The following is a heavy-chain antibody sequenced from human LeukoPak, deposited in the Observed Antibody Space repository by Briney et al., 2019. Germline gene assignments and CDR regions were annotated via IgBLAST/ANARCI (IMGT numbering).Heavy chain of an antibody. J-gene: IGHJ4*02. Sequence: SGTLSLTCAVSGGSISSHYYWGWIRPPPGRGLEWIGIIYHSGTTYYNPSLKSRVTISVDTSKNQFSLQLRSVTAADTAVYYCARETMLDTATTDYWGQGTLVTVSS. V-gene: IGHV4-38-2*02. D-gene: IGHD3-10*02. CDR3: ARETMLDTATTDY. CDR1: GGSISSHYY. CDR2: IYHSGTT.